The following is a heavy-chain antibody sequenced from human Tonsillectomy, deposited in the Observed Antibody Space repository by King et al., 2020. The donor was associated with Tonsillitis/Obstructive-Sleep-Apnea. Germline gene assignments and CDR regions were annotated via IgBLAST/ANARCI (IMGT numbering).Heavy chain of an antibody. V-gene: IGHV1-18*01. D-gene: IGHD3-22*01. J-gene: IGHJ4*02. CDR1: GYTFTSYG. CDR3: ARDSMSHYYDSSGYYTFAY. Sequence: VQLVESGAEVKKPGASVKVSCKASGYTFTSYGISWVRQAPGQGLEWMGWISPYNSDTNFAQKLQGRVTMTTGTSTSTAYMELRSLRSDDTAVYYCARDSMSHYYDSSGYYTFAYWGQGTLVTVSS. CDR2: ISPYNSDT.